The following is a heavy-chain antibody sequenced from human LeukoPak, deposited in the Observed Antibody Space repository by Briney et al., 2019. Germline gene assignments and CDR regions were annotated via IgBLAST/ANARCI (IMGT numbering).Heavy chain of an antibody. J-gene: IGHJ5*02. CDR1: GFTFSSYS. Sequence: PGGSLRLSCAASGFTFSSYSMNWVRQAPGKGLEWVSYISSSSSTIYYADSVEGRFTISRDNAKNSLYLQMNSLRAEDTAVYYCARDSCSSTSCYPTWGQGTLVTVSS. D-gene: IGHD2-2*01. V-gene: IGHV3-48*01. CDR2: ISSSSSTI. CDR3: ARDSCSSTSCYPT.